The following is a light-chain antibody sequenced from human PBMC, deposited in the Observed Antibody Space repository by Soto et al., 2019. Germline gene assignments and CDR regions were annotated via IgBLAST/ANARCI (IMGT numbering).Light chain of an antibody. J-gene: IGLJ2*01. CDR2: DVS. Sequence: QSALTQPASVSGSPGQSITLSCTGTSSDVGSYNYVSWYQQYPGRAPKLMIYDVSNRPSGVSYRFFGSKSGNTASLTISGLQAEDEADYYCSSYTTGSTHVVFGGGTKLTVL. CDR1: SSDVGSYNY. CDR3: SSYTTGSTHVV. V-gene: IGLV2-14*01.